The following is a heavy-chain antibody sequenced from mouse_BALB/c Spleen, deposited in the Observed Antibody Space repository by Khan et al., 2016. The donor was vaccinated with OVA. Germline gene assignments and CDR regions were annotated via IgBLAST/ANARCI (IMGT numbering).Heavy chain of an antibody. CDR1: GYTFTDYY. CDR2: IYPGSDNT. Sequence: QVQLKESGAELARPGASVTLSCKASGYTFTDYYINWMRQRTGQGLEWIGEIYPGSDNTYYNEKFKGKATLTADKSSSTAYMQLSSLTSEDSAVYFCAREWTAWLPYWGQGTLVTVSA. CDR3: AREWTAWLPY. V-gene: IGHV1-77*01. J-gene: IGHJ3*01.